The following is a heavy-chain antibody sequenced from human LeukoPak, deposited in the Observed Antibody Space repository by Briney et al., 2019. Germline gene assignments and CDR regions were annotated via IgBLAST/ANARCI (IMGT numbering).Heavy chain of an antibody. CDR3: ARDLGGQGVLILTPYYFDY. CDR2: ISTTSSNK. Sequence: GGSLRLSCAASGFTFSTYSMNWVRQTPGKGLEWISYISTTSSNKYYADSVKGRFTISRDNAKSSLYLQMNSLRAEDTAVYYCARDLGGQGVLILTPYYFDYWGQGTLVTVSS. J-gene: IGHJ4*02. D-gene: IGHD3-9*01. CDR1: GFTFSTYS. V-gene: IGHV3-48*01.